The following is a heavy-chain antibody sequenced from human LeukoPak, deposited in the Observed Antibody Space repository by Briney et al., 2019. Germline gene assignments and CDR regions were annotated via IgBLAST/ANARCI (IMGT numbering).Heavy chain of an antibody. Sequence: PGGSLRLSCAASGFTFSNYWMHWVRQAPGKGLVWVSRINTDGSSTNYADSVKGRFTISRDNAKNTLYLQMNSLRGEDTAVYYCASTTMAIPGDYWGQGTLVTVSS. V-gene: IGHV3-74*01. D-gene: IGHD5-18*01. CDR3: ASTTMAIPGDY. CDR2: INTDGSST. J-gene: IGHJ4*02. CDR1: GFTFSNYW.